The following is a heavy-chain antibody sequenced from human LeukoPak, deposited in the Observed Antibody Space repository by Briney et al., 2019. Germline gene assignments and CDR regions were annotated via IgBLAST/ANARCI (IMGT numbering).Heavy chain of an antibody. CDR2: INSDGSST. J-gene: IGHJ6*04. D-gene: IGHD3-10*01. CDR3: ARDGGLWAYGSGSYYNVLYYYYGMDV. CDR1: GFTFSSYW. V-gene: IGHV3-74*01. Sequence: GSLRLSCAASGFTFSSYWMHWVRQAPGKGLVWVSRINSDGSSTSYADSVEGRFTISRDNAKNTLYLQMNSLRAEDTAVYYCARDGGLWAYGSGSYYNVLYYYYGMDVWGKGTTVTVSS.